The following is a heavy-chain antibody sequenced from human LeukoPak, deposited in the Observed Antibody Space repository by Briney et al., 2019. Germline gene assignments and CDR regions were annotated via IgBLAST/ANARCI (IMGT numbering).Heavy chain of an antibody. CDR3: ARDGRGYCSGGSCYHYYGMDV. J-gene: IGHJ6*04. CDR2: IYYSGST. V-gene: IGHV4-39*07. CDR1: GGSISSSSYY. D-gene: IGHD2-15*01. Sequence: SETLSLTCTVSGGSISSSSYYWGWIRQPPGKGLEWIGSIYYSGSTNYNPSLKSRVTISVDTSKNQFSLKLSSVTAADTAVYYCARDGRGYCSGGSCYHYYGMDVWGKGTTVTVSS.